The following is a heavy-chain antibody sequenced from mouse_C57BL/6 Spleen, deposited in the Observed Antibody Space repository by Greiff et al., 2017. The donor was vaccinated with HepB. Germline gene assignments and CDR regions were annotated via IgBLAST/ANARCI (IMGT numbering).Heavy chain of an antibody. CDR2: IDPSDSYT. D-gene: IGHD1-1*01. CDR1: GYTFTSYW. V-gene: IGHV1-69*01. J-gene: IGHJ4*01. CDR3: ARNPSVTTVVGMDY. Sequence: VKLMESGAELVMPGASVKLSCKASGYTFTSYWMHWVKQRPGQGLEWIGEIDPSDSYTNYNQKFKGKSTLTVDKSSSTAYMQLSSLTSEDSAVYYCARNPSVTTVVGMDYWGQGTSVTVSS.